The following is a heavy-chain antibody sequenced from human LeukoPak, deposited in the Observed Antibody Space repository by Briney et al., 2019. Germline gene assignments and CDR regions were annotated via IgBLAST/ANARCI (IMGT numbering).Heavy chain of an antibody. D-gene: IGHD3-10*01. CDR3: ARTGNYYGSGSYYNWFDP. Sequence: GASVKVSCKASGYTFTGYYMHWVRQAPGQGLEWMGWINPNSGGTNYAQKFQGRVTMISDTSINTAYMELSRLRSDDTAVYYCARTGNYYGSGSYYNWFDPWGQGTLVTVSS. J-gene: IGHJ5*02. V-gene: IGHV1-2*02. CDR2: INPNSGGT. CDR1: GYTFTGYY.